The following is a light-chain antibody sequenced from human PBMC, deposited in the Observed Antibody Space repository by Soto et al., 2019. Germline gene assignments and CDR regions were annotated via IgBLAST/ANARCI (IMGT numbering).Light chain of an antibody. CDR2: GAS. J-gene: IGKJ1*01. CDR1: QSISSSS. V-gene: IGKV3-20*01. Sequence: EIVLTQSPGTLSLSPGERATLSCRASQSISSSSLAWYQQKPGQAPRLLIYGASSSATDIPDRFSGSGSGTDFTLTISRREPEDFAVYYCQQYGTSPPWTFGQGTKVETK. CDR3: QQYGTSPPWT.